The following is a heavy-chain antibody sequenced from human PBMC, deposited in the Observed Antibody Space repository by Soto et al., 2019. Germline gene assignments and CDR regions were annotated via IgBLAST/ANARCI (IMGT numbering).Heavy chain of an antibody. CDR3: ARDPAGYRSDGNCGGLDV. Sequence: SETLSLTCTVSGGSISSYYWSWLRQPPGKGLEWIGYVYYTGSTNYNPSLKSRVTMSVDTSKNQFSLRLSSVTAADTAVYFCARDPAGYRSDGNCGGLDVWGPGTTVTVSS. V-gene: IGHV4-59*13. J-gene: IGHJ6*02. CDR1: GGSISSYY. CDR2: VYYTGST. D-gene: IGHD2-15*01.